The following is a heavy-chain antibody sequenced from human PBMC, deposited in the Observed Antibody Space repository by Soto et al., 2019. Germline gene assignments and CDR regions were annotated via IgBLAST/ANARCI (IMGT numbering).Heavy chain of an antibody. V-gene: IGHV1-69*01. CDR3: ARGKYYASSGYYPYYFDY. Sequence: QVQLVQSGAEVKKPGSSVKVSCKASGGTFSSYAISWVRQAPGQGLEWMGGIIPIFGTPNYAQKFQGRVTITADESTSTASMELSSLRSEDTAVYYCARGKYYASSGYYPYYFDYWGQGTLVTVSS. J-gene: IGHJ4*02. CDR2: IIPIFGTP. CDR1: GGTFSSYA. D-gene: IGHD3-22*01.